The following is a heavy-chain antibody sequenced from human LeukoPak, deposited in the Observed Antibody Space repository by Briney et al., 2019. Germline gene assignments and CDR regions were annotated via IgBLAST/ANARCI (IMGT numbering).Heavy chain of an antibody. J-gene: IGHJ4*02. CDR1: GFTFSSYS. V-gene: IGHV3-48*02. Sequence: VGSLRLSCAASGFTFSSYSMNWVRQAPGKGLEWVSYISSGTDTIYYAASVKGRFTISRDNAKNSLYLQMNSLRDEDTAVYYCARDEGYSGYVQDYWGQGTLVTVSS. CDR3: ARDEGYSGYVQDY. CDR2: ISSGTDTI. D-gene: IGHD5-12*01.